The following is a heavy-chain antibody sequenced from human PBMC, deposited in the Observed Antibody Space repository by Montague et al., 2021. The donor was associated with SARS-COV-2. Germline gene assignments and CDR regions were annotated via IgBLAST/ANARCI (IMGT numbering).Heavy chain of an antibody. CDR2: IYYSGSA. J-gene: IGHJ3*02. CDR3: ARLESTRGVIIRGAFHI. D-gene: IGHD3-10*01. CDR1: GDSINNSRYY. V-gene: IGHV4-39*01. Sequence: SETLSLTCSLSGDSINNSRYYWGWIRQPPGKGLEWIGTIYYSGSAYYNPSLKSRVTISVDTSKDQFSLKLNSVTATDTAVYYCARLESTRGVIIRGAFHIWGQGTKVTVSS.